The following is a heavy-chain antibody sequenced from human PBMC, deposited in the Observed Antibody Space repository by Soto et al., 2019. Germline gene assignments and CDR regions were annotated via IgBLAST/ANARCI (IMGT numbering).Heavy chain of an antibody. CDR1: GYIFSDHY. CDR2: ARNKVNDYTT. V-gene: IGHV3-72*01. J-gene: IGHJ4*02. CDR3: ARLMGTSFDL. Sequence: PGGSLRLSCTASGYIFSDHYMDWVRQAPGKGLEWVGRARNKVNDYTTAYAASVKGRFTIWRDDSKNSLYLQMNSLKAEDTAMYFCARLMGTSFDLWGRGTLVTVSS. D-gene: IGHD2-8*01.